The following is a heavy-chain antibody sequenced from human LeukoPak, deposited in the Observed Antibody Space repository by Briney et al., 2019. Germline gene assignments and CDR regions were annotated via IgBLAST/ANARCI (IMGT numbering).Heavy chain of an antibody. Sequence: PGGSLRLSCVDLGGGLIIKKISWVRQAPGKGLEWVSGITGTGGSTYYADSVKGRFTISRDNSKNTLYLQMNSLRAEDTAVYYCAKVRGSYYIWGQGTLVTVSS. CDR3: AKVRGSYYI. J-gene: IGHJ4*02. CDR1: GGGLIIKK. V-gene: IGHV3-23*01. CDR2: ITGTGGST. D-gene: IGHD1-26*01.